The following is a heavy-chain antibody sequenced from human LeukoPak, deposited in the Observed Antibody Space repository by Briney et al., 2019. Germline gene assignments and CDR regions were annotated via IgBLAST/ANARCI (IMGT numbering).Heavy chain of an antibody. CDR1: GYTFTSYA. CDR3: ARDRGGSGDFDY. Sequence: ASVKDSCKASGYTFTSYAMHWVRQAPGQSLEWMGWINPGNGKLKYSQKFQGRVTITRDTSANTAYMELSSLISEDTAVYYCARDRGGSGDFDYWGQGTLVTVSS. D-gene: IGHD3-10*01. J-gene: IGHJ4*02. V-gene: IGHV1-3*01. CDR2: INPGNGKL.